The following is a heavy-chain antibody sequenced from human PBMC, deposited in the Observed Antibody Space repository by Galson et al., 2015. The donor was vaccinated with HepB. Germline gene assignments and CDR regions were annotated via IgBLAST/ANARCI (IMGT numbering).Heavy chain of an antibody. CDR2: ISGSGGST. Sequence: SLRLSCAASGFTFSSYAMSWVRQAPGKGLEWVSAISGSGGSTYYADSVKGRFTISRDNSKNTLYLQMNSLRAEDTAVYYCAKIYSNYVWTGTTVTDYWGQGTLVTVSS. V-gene: IGHV3-23*01. J-gene: IGHJ4*02. CDR1: GFTFSSYA. CDR3: AKIYSNYVWTGTTVTDY. D-gene: IGHD4-11*01.